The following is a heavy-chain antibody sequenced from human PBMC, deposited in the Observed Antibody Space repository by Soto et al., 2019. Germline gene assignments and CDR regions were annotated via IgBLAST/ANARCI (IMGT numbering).Heavy chain of an antibody. CDR2: IIPIFGTA. Sequence: QVQLVQSGAEVKKPGSSVKVSCKASGGTFSSYAISWVRQSPGHGLEWMGGIIPIFGTANYAQKFQVRVTITADESTSTAYMELRSLRSEDTAVYYCARDNTAMVKGMDVWGQGNTVTVSS. J-gene: IGHJ6*02. V-gene: IGHV1-69*01. D-gene: IGHD5-18*01. CDR1: GGTFSSYA. CDR3: ARDNTAMVKGMDV.